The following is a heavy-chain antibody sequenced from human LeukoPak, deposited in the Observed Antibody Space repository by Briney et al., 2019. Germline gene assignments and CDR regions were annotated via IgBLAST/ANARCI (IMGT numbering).Heavy chain of an antibody. Sequence: GASVKVSCKVSGYTLTELSMHWVRQAPGKGLEWMEGFDPEDGETIYAQKFQGRVTMTEDTSTDTAYMELSSLRSEDTAVYYCATDVLLWFGESQSWGQGTLVTVSS. CDR3: ATDVLLWFGESQS. D-gene: IGHD3-10*01. J-gene: IGHJ5*02. CDR1: GYTLTELS. V-gene: IGHV1-24*01. CDR2: FDPEDGET.